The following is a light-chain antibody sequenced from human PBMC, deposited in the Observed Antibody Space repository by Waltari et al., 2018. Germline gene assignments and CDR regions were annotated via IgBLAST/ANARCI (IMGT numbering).Light chain of an antibody. CDR1: SGSIANNF. CDR3: QSYDGSGSWV. V-gene: IGLV6-57*04. Sequence: FMLTQPHSVSESPGKTITISCTRSSGSIANNFVQWYQQRPGSAPTTVIYEDHQRPSGVPDRFSGSFDRSSNSASLTISGLKTEDEAEYYCQSYDGSGSWVFGGGTKLTVL. J-gene: IGLJ3*02. CDR2: EDH.